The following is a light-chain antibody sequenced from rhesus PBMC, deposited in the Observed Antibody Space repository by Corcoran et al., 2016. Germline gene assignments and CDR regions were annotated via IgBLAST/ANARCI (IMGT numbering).Light chain of an antibody. CDR3: ISFAGRNTYI. CDR2: EVN. V-gene: IGLV2-32*02. Sequence: QAALTQPRSVSGSPGQSVTISCTGPSSDIGGYNYVSWYQQHPGTAPKVMIHEVNKRPSGISDRFSGSKSANTASLTISGLQAEDEADYYCISFAGRNTYIFGGGTRLTVL. J-gene: IGLJ1*01. CDR1: SSDIGGYNY.